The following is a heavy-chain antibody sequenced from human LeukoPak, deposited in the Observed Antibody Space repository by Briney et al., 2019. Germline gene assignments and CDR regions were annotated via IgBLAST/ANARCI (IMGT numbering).Heavy chain of an antibody. CDR2: IYSGGST. CDR1: GFTVSSNC. V-gene: IGHV3-53*01. J-gene: IGHJ4*02. CDR3: ATGIQLWFDY. Sequence: GGSLRLSCAASGFTVSSNCMSWVRQAPGKGLEWVSVIYSGGSTYYADSVKGRFTISRDNSKNTLYLQMNSLRAEDTAVFYCATGIQLWFDYWGQGTLVTVSS. D-gene: IGHD5-18*01.